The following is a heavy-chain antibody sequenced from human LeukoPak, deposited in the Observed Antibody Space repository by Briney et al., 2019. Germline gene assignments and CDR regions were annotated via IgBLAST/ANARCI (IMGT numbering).Heavy chain of an antibody. CDR1: GLTVSSNY. V-gene: IGHV3-53*01. CDR3: ARESSWGIFDY. J-gene: IGHJ4*02. D-gene: IGHD2-15*01. Sequence: GGSLRLSCAASGLTVSSNYMSWVRQAPGKGLEWVSVIYSGGNTYYADSVKGRFTISRDNSKNTLFLQMNSLRAEDTAVYYCARESSWGIFDYWGQGTLVTVSS. CDR2: IYSGGNT.